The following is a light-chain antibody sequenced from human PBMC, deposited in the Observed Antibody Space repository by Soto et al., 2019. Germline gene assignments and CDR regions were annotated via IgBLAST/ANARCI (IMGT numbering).Light chain of an antibody. CDR1: SSNIGSNY. J-gene: IGLJ1*01. V-gene: IGLV1-47*01. Sequence: QSVLTQPPSASGTPGQRVTISCSGSSSNIGSNYVYWYQQLPGTAPKLLIYRNNQRPSGVPDRFSGSKSGTSASLAISVLRSEDEADYYCAAWDDSLSGNYVFGTGTKLTVL. CDR2: RNN. CDR3: AAWDDSLSGNYV.